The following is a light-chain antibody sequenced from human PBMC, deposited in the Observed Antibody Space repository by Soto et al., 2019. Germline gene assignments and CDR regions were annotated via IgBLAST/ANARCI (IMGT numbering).Light chain of an antibody. Sequence: QSVLTQHASVSGSPGQSITISCTGTSGDVGGYNYVSWYQQHPGKAPKLMIYEVSNRPSGVSNRFSGSKSGNTASLTISGLQAEDEADYYCSSYTSSSTPYVFGIGTKLTVL. CDR3: SSYTSSSTPYV. V-gene: IGLV2-14*01. CDR2: EVS. J-gene: IGLJ1*01. CDR1: SGDVGGYNY.